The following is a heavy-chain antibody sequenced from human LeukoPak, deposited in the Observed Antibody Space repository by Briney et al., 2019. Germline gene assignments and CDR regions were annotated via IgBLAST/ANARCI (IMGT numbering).Heavy chain of an antibody. CDR2: ISYDGSNT. CDR1: GFTFSSYG. Sequence: GGSLRLSCAASGFTFSSYGMHWVRQAPGKGLEWVAVISYDGSNTYYADSVKGRFTISRDNSKNMLYLQMNSLRAEDTAVYYCARKMGGVVGQQLADGLAFDIWGQGTMVTVSS. V-gene: IGHV3-30*03. CDR3: ARKMGGVVGQQLADGLAFDI. D-gene: IGHD6-13*01. J-gene: IGHJ3*02.